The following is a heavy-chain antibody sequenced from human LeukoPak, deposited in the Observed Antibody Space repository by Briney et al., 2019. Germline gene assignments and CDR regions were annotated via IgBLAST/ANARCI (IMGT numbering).Heavy chain of an antibody. Sequence: GGSLRLSCAASGFTFSDYYMSWIRQAPGKGLEGVSYISSSGSTIYYADSVKGRFTISRDNAKNSLYLQMNSLRAEDTAVYYCAARVNPKAVPYFDYWGQGTLVTVSS. CDR2: ISSSGSTI. J-gene: IGHJ4*02. D-gene: IGHD3-10*01. V-gene: IGHV3-11*01. CDR1: GFTFSDYY. CDR3: AARVNPKAVPYFDY.